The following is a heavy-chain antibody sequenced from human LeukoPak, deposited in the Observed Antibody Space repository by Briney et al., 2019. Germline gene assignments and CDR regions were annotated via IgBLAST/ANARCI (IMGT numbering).Heavy chain of an antibody. D-gene: IGHD6-19*01. J-gene: IGHJ3*02. Sequence: GGSLRLSCAASGFTFSSYAMHWVRQAPGKGLEWVANINQDGSEKYYVDSVKGRFAISRDNAKNSLYLQMNSLRAEDTAVYYCARYGNGAWLAHYSFDIWGQGTMVTVSS. CDR2: INQDGSEK. CDR1: GFTFSSYA. V-gene: IGHV3-7*01. CDR3: ARYGNGAWLAHYSFDI.